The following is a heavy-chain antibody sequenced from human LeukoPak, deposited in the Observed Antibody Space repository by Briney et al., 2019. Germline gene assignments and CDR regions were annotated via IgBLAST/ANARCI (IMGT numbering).Heavy chain of an antibody. Sequence: GGSLRLSCAASGFTFSSYSMNWVRQAPGKGLEWVSYISSSSSTIYHADSVKGRFTISRDNAKNSLSLQMNSLRAEDTAVYYCARAYSGGGIVIVPAANWGQGTLVTVSS. CDR1: GFTFSSYS. D-gene: IGHD2-2*01. V-gene: IGHV3-48*04. J-gene: IGHJ4*02. CDR2: ISSSSSTI. CDR3: ARAYSGGGIVIVPAAN.